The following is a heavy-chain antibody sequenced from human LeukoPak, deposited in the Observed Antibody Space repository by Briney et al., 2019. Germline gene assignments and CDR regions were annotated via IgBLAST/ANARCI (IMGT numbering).Heavy chain of an antibody. D-gene: IGHD6-13*01. CDR3: ARPRGAAAGTEDAFDI. J-gene: IGHJ3*02. Sequence: ASVKVSCKASGGTFSSYVISWVRQAPGQGLEWMGGIIPIFGTANYAQKFQGRVTITTDESTSTAYMELSSLRSEDTAVYYCARPRGAAAGTEDAFDIWGQGTMVTVSS. CDR1: GGTFSSYV. V-gene: IGHV1-69*05. CDR2: IIPIFGTA.